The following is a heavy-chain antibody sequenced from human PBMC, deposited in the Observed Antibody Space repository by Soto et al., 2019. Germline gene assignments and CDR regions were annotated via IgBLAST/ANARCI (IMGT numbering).Heavy chain of an antibody. J-gene: IGHJ4*02. CDR3: ARVRGYCSGGSCRGGYFDY. CDR1: GFTFSSYA. CDR2: ISYDGSNK. D-gene: IGHD2-15*01. Sequence: GESLKISCAASGFTFSSYALHWVRQAPGKGLEWVAVISYDGSNKYYADSVKGRFTISRDNSKNTLYLQMNSLRAEDTAVYYCARVRGYCSGGSCRGGYFDYWGQGTLVTVSS. V-gene: IGHV3-30-3*01.